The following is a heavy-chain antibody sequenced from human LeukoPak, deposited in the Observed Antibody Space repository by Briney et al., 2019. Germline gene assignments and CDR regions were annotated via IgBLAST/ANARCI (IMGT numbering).Heavy chain of an antibody. CDR2: IKKDGSEK. V-gene: IGHV3-7*04. D-gene: IGHD2-21*02. CDR3: ARGAYCGGDCSKLYYFDY. CDR1: GFTFSSYW. Sequence: GGSLRLSCAASGFTFSSYWMTWVRQAPRKGLEWVANIKKDGSEKYYVDSVKGRFTISRDNAKNSLYLQMNSLRADDTAVYYCARGAYCGGDCSKLYYFDYWGQGTLVTVSS. J-gene: IGHJ4*02.